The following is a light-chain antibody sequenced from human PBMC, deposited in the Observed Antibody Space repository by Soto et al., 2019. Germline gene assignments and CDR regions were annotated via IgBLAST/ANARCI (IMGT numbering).Light chain of an antibody. CDR2: GAS. J-gene: IGKJ1*01. V-gene: IGKV3D-15*01. CDR1: QSVDID. Sequence: EIVLTQSPGTLSVSPGERVTLSCRASQSVDIDLAWYQQKPGLAPRLLIYGASTRATDMPGRFRGSGAGAEFTLTISSLQSEDSAVYYCQQYRGWPRTFGQGTKVEIK. CDR3: QQYRGWPRT.